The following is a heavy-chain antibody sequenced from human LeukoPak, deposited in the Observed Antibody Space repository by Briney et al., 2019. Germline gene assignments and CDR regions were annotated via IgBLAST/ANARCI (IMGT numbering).Heavy chain of an antibody. CDR2: ISGSGGST. J-gene: IGHJ5*02. CDR1: GFTFSSYA. D-gene: IGHD3-3*01. V-gene: IGHV3-23*01. CDR3: ARANYDFWSGYPNWFDP. Sequence: GGSLRLSCAASGFTFSSYAMSWVRQAPGKGLEWVSAISGSGGSTYYADSVKGRFTISRDNSKSTLYLQMNSLRAEDTAVYYCARANYDFWSGYPNWFDPWGQGTLVTVSS.